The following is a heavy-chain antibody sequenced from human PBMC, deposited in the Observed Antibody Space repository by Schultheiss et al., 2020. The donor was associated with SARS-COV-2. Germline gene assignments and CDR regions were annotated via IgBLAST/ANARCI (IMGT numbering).Heavy chain of an antibody. J-gene: IGHJ6*02. CDR3: ARGLPTTVTTHEADV. D-gene: IGHD4-17*01. CDR1: GGSISSGSYY. CDR2: IYTSGST. V-gene: IGHV4-61*02. Sequence: SETLSLTCTVSGGSISSGSYYWSWIRQPAGKGLEWIGRIYTSGSTNYNPSLKSRVTMSVDTSKNQFSLKLSSVTAADTAVYYCARGLPTTVTTHEADVWGQGTTVTVSS.